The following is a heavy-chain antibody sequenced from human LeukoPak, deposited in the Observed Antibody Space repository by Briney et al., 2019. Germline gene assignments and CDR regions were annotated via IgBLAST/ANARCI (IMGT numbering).Heavy chain of an antibody. V-gene: IGHV3-33*01. Sequence: GRSLTLSCAASGFTFSSYGMHWVRQAPGKGLEWMGVIWYDGSNKYYADSVKGRFTISRDNSRSWLYLQMHSLRAEDTAVYYCARDTNPIVLNAFDIWGQGKMVTVSS. J-gene: IGHJ3*02. CDR1: GFTFSSYG. CDR3: ARDTNPIVLNAFDI. CDR2: IWYDGSNK. D-gene: IGHD2-8*01.